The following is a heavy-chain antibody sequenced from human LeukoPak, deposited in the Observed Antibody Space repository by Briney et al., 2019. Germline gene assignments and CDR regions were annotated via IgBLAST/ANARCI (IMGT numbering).Heavy chain of an antibody. J-gene: IGHJ4*02. V-gene: IGHV4-34*01. CDR3: ARGVYDYVWGSYRKPHFDY. CDR1: GGSFSGYY. CDR2: INHSGST. D-gene: IGHD3-16*02. Sequence: PSEXXSLTCAVYGGSFSGYYWSWLRQPPGKGLEWIGEINHSGSTNYNPSLTSRVTISVDTSKNQFSLKLSSVTAADTAVYYCARGVYDYVWGSYRKPHFDYWGQGTLVTVSS.